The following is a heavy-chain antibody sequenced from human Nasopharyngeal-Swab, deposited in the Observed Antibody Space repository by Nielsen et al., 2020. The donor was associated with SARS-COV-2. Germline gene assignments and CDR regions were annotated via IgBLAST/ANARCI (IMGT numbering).Heavy chain of an antibody. Sequence: GGSLRLSCAASGFTFRNYWMHWVRQAPGKGLEWVSRSNEDGSITSYADSVKGRFAISRDNAKNPLYLQMNSLRAEDTAVYFCASDLSGRDDNWGQGTLVTVAA. CDR3: ASDLSGRDDN. CDR2: SNEDGSIT. V-gene: IGHV3-74*01. D-gene: IGHD6-19*01. CDR1: GFTFRNYW. J-gene: IGHJ4*02.